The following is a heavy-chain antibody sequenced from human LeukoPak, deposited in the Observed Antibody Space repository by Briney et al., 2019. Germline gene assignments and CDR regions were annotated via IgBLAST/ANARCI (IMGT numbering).Heavy chain of an antibody. CDR2: ISAYNGNT. Sequence: ASVKVSCKASGYTFTSYGISWVRQAPGQRLEWMGWISAYNGNTNYAQKLQGRVTMTTDTSTSTAYMELRSLRSDDTAVYYCARSEDYYDSSGYTSLDYWGQGTLVTVSS. D-gene: IGHD3-22*01. J-gene: IGHJ4*02. CDR3: ARSEDYYDSSGYTSLDY. V-gene: IGHV1-18*01. CDR1: GYTFTSYG.